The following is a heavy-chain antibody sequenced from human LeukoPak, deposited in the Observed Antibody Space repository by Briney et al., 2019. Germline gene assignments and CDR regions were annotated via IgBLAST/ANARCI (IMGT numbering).Heavy chain of an antibody. CDR2: ITGNSKSI. Sequence: GGSLRLSCAASGFTFSSYGMSWVRQAPGKGLEWVSSITGNSKSIDYAESLKGRFAISRDNAKNSLFLQMDSLRVEDTAVYHCVREGSGSTHYMDVWGKGTTVTVSS. D-gene: IGHD3-10*01. CDR3: VREGSGSTHYMDV. V-gene: IGHV3-21*01. CDR1: GFTFSSYG. J-gene: IGHJ6*03.